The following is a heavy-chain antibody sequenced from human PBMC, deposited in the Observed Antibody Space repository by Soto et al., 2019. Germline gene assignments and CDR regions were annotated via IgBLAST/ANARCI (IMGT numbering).Heavy chain of an antibody. CDR3: ARLVWNDDPEAFDI. CDR1: GGTFSSYT. J-gene: IGHJ3*02. V-gene: IGHV1-69*02. CDR2: IIPILGIA. D-gene: IGHD1-1*01. Sequence: QVQLVQSGAEVKKPGSSVKVSCKASGGTFSSYTISWVRQAPGQGLEWMGRIIPILGIANYAQKFQGRVTITADKSTSKAYMERSSLRSEDTAVYYSARLVWNDDPEAFDIWGQGTMVTVSS.